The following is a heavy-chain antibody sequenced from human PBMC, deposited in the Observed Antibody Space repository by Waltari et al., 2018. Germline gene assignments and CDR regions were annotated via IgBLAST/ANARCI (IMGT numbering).Heavy chain of an antibody. CDR3: TLSANHYDSSGYPPA. CDR2: ISDDGSNT. Sequence: QVQLVESGGGVVQPGRSLRLSCAASGFPLSNNGLHWVRQAPGKGLEWVAVISDDGSNTYYADSVKGRFSISRDNSKNTLYLQMNSLRAEDTAVYYCTLSANHYDSSGYPPAWGQGTLVTVSS. D-gene: IGHD3-22*01. V-gene: IGHV3-30*03. CDR1: GFPLSNNG. J-gene: IGHJ5*02.